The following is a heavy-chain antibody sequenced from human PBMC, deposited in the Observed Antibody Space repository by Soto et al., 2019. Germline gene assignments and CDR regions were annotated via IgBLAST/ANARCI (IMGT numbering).Heavy chain of an antibody. CDR2: IYPGDSDT. CDR3: ARHLYHDSSGIYSPFDY. D-gene: IGHD3-22*01. V-gene: IGHV5-51*01. J-gene: IGHJ4*02. Sequence: PGESLKISCKGSGYSFTTYWIGWVRQMPGKGLEWMGIIYPGDSDTRYSPTFQGQVTISADKSISTAYLRWNSLKASDTAMYYCARHLYHDSSGIYSPFDYWGQGVLVTVSS. CDR1: GYSFTTYW.